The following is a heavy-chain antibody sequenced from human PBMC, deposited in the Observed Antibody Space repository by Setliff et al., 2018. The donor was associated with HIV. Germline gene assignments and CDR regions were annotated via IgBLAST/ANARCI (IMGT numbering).Heavy chain of an antibody. CDR1: GGSITSYS. CDR2: IYHSGTT. J-gene: IGHJ4*02. Sequence: PSETLSLTCSVSGGSITSYSWNWIRHVPGKEVEWIGSIYHSGTTYYNPSLRSRVTMSVDTSKNQFSLKLTSVTAADTAVYYCARRVGISSPEPPAVRAFDSWGPGTLVTVSS. D-gene: IGHD2-2*01. V-gene: IGHV4-59*04. CDR3: ARRVGISSPEPPAVRAFDS.